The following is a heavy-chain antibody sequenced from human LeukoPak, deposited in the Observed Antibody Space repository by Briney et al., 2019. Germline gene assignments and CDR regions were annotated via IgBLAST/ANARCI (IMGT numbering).Heavy chain of an antibody. J-gene: IGHJ6*01. Sequence: PGGSLRLSCAASGLRFSGQYMIWIRQAPGKGLEWVAFISGSGTDTFYADSVKGRFFISKDNTRDSLSLQMTSLSAEDTAMYYCATHHFYAMGVWGQGTTVTVSS. CDR1: GLRFSGQY. V-gene: IGHV3-11*01. CDR3: ATHHFYAMGV. CDR2: ISGSGTDT.